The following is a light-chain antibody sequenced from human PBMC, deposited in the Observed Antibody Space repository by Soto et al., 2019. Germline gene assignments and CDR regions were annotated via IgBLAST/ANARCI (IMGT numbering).Light chain of an antibody. Sequence: DIQMTQSPSSLYASVGDRVTITCQASQDISNYLNWYQQKPGKATKLLIYDASNLETEVPSRFSGSGSGTDFTFAISSLQPEDIATYYCQQYDNLPLTFGGGTKVEIK. CDR2: DAS. CDR1: QDISNY. J-gene: IGKJ4*01. V-gene: IGKV1-33*01. CDR3: QQYDNLPLT.